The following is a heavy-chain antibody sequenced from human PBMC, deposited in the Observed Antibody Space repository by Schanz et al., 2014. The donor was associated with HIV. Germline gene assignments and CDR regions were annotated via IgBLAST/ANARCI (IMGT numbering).Heavy chain of an antibody. D-gene: IGHD2-15*01. CDR2: ISGSGGST. Sequence: VQLVESGGGLVQPGGSLRLSCVASGFTFSTYAMSWVRQAPGKGLEWVSAISGSGGSTYYADSVKGRFTISRDNSKNTLYLQMNSLRAEDTAVYYCAKTVVVVVAATHEMDVWGQGTTVTVSS. J-gene: IGHJ6*02. CDR3: AKTVVVVVAATHEMDV. CDR1: GFTFSTYA. V-gene: IGHV3-23*04.